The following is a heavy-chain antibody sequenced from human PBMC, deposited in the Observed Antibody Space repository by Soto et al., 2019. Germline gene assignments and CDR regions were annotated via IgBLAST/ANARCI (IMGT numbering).Heavy chain of an antibody. CDR3: ARVLRGVVNWFDP. J-gene: IGHJ5*02. Sequence: VASVKVSCKTSGDTFTNFGLSWVRQAPGQGLEWMGWIATYNSNKNYAQKFQGRLTLTTDTATSTGYMELKSLEYDNTAVHYCARVLRGVVNWFDPWGQGTLVTVSS. CDR1: GDTFTNFG. CDR2: IATYNSNK. V-gene: IGHV1-18*01. D-gene: IGHD3-10*01.